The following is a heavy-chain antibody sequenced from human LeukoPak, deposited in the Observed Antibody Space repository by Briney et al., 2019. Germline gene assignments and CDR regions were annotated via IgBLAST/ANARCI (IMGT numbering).Heavy chain of an antibody. CDR2: SSHDGMNA. J-gene: IGHJ5*02. D-gene: IGHD6-19*01. CDR3: WKDGAQYSSGPECDP. V-gene: IGHV3-23*01. CDR1: GLHFSGTG. Sequence: PGGSLTLSCPASGLHFSGTGMSWVRQAPGNGLGWVSASSHDGMNAYYAESVKGRFTISRDNSNKTASLEMCGLTAAGTAVRYFWKDGAQYSSGPECDPRGQGALVTVPT.